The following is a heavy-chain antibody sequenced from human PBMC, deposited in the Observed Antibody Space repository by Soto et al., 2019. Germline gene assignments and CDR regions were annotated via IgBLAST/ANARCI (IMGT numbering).Heavy chain of an antibody. CDR2: IYYSGST. D-gene: IGHD3-16*01. CDR3: AGGGPYGMDV. Sequence: PSETLSLTCTVSCGSISSGGYYWSWIRQHPGKGLEWIGYIYYSGSTYYNPSLKSRVTISVDTSKNQFSLKLSSVTAADTAVYYCAGGGPYGMDVWGQGTTVTVSS. J-gene: IGHJ6*02. V-gene: IGHV4-31*03. CDR1: CGSISSGGYY.